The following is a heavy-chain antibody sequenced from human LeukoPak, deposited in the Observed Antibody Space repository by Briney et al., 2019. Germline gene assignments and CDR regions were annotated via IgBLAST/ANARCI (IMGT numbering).Heavy chain of an antibody. V-gene: IGHV3-23*01. CDR2: ISGSGGNT. J-gene: IGHJ4*02. CDR1: GFTFSNYA. D-gene: IGHD2-21*01. Sequence: PGGSLTLSCAAYGFTFSNYAMSWVSQAPGKGMEWVSTISGSGGNTNYADSVRGRFTISRDNSKNTLSLQLNSLSVEDTAVYYCARKPGGGGQQGGDYWGQGTLVTVSS. CDR3: ARKPGGGGQQGGDY.